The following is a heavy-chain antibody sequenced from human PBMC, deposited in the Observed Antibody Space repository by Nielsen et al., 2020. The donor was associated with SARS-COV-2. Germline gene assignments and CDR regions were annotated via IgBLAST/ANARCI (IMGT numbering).Heavy chain of an antibody. D-gene: IGHD3-16*01. CDR2: INGDGSEK. Sequence: GESLKISCAASGFTFSNFFMSWVRQAPGKGLEWVANINGDGSEKDYVDSVKGRFTISRDNAKNSLYLQMNSLRVEDTAVYYCARARGGYDFDYWGQGTLVTVSS. J-gene: IGHJ4*02. V-gene: IGHV3-7*05. CDR3: ARARGGYDFDY. CDR1: GFTFSNFF.